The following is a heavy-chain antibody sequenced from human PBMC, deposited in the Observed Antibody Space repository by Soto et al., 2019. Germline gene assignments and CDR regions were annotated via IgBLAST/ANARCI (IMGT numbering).Heavy chain of an antibody. CDR1: GGSFSVYN. CDR3: ARGLPNDY. CDR2: INHSGST. J-gene: IGHJ4*02. Sequence: QVQLQQWGAGLLKPSETLSLTCAVYGGSFSVYNWGGIRKPPGKGLEWIGEINHSGSTNYNPSLKSRVTISVDTSKNQFSLKLSSVTAADTAVYYCARGLPNDYWGQGTLVTVSS. V-gene: IGHV4-34*01.